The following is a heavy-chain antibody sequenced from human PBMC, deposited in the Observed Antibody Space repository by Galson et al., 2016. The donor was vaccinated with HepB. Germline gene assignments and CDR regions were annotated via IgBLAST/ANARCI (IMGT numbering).Heavy chain of an antibody. Sequence: SLRLSCAASGFSFSNSGMSWVRQAPGRGLEWVSGITRSGDATHYADFVKGRLTMSTDTSTNTAYMELSSLRSDDTAVYYCARRQLLFGYNQDGFDSWGQGTLVTVST. CDR2: ITRSGDAT. J-gene: IGHJ4*02. V-gene: IGHV3-23*01. D-gene: IGHD2-21*01. CDR3: ARRQLLFGYNQDGFDS. CDR1: GFSFSNSG.